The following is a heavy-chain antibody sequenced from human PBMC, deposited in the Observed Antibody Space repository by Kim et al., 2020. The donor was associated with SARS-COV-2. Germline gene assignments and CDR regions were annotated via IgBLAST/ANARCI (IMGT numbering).Heavy chain of an antibody. J-gene: IGHJ4*02. V-gene: IGHV1-69*04. CDR3: ARDLSPHERGYYFDY. Sequence: QKFQGRVSITADKSTSTAYMELSSLRSEDTAVYYCARDLSPHERGYYFDYWGQGTLVTVSS.